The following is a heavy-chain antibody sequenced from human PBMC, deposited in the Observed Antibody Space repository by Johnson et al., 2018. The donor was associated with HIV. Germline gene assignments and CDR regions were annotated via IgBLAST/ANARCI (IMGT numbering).Heavy chain of an antibody. Sequence: QVQLVESGGGLVKPGGSLRLSCAASGFTFSTYAMHWVRQAPGKGLEWVAVISSDGSKEYYADSVKGRFTIFRDKSKNTLYLQMNSPRTEDTAVYYCARDRGSMIVVGSAFDIWGQGTRVTVSS. CDR2: ISSDGSKE. D-gene: IGHD3-22*01. J-gene: IGHJ3*02. CDR1: GFTFSTYA. V-gene: IGHV3-30*03. CDR3: ARDRGSMIVVGSAFDI.